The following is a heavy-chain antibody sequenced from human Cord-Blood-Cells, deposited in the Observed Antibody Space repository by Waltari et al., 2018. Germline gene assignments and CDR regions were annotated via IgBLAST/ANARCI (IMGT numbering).Heavy chain of an antibody. D-gene: IGHD3-22*01. Sequence: QVQLQQWGAGLLKPSETLSLTCAVYGGSFSGYYWCWIRQPPGKGLEWIGEINHSGSTNYNPSLKSRVTISVDTSKNQFSLKLSSVTAADTAVYYCARWEYYDSSGYYCYYYGMDVWGQGTTVTVSS. V-gene: IGHV4-34*01. CDR1: GGSFSGYY. CDR2: INHSGST. CDR3: ARWEYYDSSGYYCYYYGMDV. J-gene: IGHJ6*02.